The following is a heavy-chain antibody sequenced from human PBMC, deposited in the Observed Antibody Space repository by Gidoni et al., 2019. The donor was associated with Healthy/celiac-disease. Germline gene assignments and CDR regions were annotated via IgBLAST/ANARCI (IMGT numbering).Heavy chain of an antibody. Sequence: EVQLLESGGGLVQPGGSLRLSCAASGFTFSSYAMSWVRQAPGTGLEWVSAISGSGGSTYYADSVKGRFTISRDKSKNTLYLQMNSLRAEDTAVYYCAKALNYDYASNPFDYWGQGTLVTVSS. V-gene: IGHV3-23*01. J-gene: IGHJ4*02. CDR1: GFTFSSYA. CDR2: ISGSGGST. CDR3: AKALNYDYASNPFDY. D-gene: IGHD3-16*01.